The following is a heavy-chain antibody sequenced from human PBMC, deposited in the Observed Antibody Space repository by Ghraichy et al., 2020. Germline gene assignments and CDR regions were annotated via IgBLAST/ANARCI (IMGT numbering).Heavy chain of an antibody. J-gene: IGHJ4*02. CDR2: IWYDGSNK. CDR1: GFTFSSYG. V-gene: IGHV3-33*01. CDR3: ARSLSRDGYRYFDY. D-gene: IGHD5-24*01. Sequence: GGSLRLSCAASGFTFSSYGMHWVRQAPGKGLEWVAVIWYDGSNKYYADSVKGRFTISRDNSKNTLYLQMNSLRAEDTAVYYCARSLSRDGYRYFDYWGQGTLVTVSS.